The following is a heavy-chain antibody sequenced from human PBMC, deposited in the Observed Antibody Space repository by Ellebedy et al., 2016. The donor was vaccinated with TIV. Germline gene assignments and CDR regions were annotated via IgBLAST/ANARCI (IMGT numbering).Heavy chain of an antibody. CDR3: VTLSGYRTHWYLHDH. CDR1: GYTFTDFF. D-gene: IGHD5-12*01. Sequence: AASVKVSCKTSGYTFTDFFLHWVRQAPGQGLEWMGLVYPKNGDTNLAQKFQGRLTLTRDTSINTAYMELSSLKSDDPAVYYCVTLSGYRTHWYLHDHWGQGTLVTVSS. CDR2: VYPKNGDT. J-gene: IGHJ4*02. V-gene: IGHV1-2*02.